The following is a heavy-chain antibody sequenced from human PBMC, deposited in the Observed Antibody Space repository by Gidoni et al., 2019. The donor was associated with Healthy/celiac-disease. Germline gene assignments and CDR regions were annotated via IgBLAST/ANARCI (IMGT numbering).Heavy chain of an antibody. CDR3: AREQITMVRGVTLRYFDY. D-gene: IGHD3-10*01. V-gene: IGHV4-59*01. J-gene: IGHJ4*02. Sequence: TRVTISVDTSKNQFSLKLSSVTAADTAVYYCAREQITMVRGVTLRYFDYWGQGTLVTVSS.